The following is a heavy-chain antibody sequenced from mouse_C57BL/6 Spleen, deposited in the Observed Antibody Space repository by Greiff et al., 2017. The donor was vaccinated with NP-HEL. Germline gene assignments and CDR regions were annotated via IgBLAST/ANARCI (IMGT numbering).Heavy chain of an antibody. V-gene: IGHV1-63*01. Sequence: QVQLQQSGAELVRPGTSVKMSCKASGYTFTNYWIGWAKQRPGHGLEWIGDIYPGGGYTNYNEKFKGKATLTADKSSSPAYMQFSSLTSEDSAIYYCARRGGSSYWYFDVWGTGTTVTVSS. J-gene: IGHJ1*03. CDR2: IYPGGGYT. CDR3: ARRGGSSYWYFDV. CDR1: GYTFTNYW. D-gene: IGHD1-1*01.